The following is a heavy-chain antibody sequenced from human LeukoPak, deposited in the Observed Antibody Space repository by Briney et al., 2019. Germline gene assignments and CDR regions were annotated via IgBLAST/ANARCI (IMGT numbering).Heavy chain of an antibody. D-gene: IGHD4/OR15-4a*01. Sequence: GGSLRLSCAASGFTFSSCAMSWVRQAPGQGLEWVSAISGRGGSIYYADSVKGRFTISRDNSKNTLYLQMNSLRAEDTAIYYCAKMVLVAPQGDFEYWGQGTLVTVSS. CDR3: AKMVLVAPQGDFEY. V-gene: IGHV3-23*01. CDR1: GFTFSSCA. CDR2: ISGRGGSI. J-gene: IGHJ4*02.